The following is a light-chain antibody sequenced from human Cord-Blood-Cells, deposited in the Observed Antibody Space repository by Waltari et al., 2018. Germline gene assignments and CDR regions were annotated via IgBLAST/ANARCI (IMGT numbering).Light chain of an antibody. CDR2: AAS. V-gene: IGKV1-39*01. J-gene: IGKJ1*01. Sequence: DIQMTQSPSSLSASVGDRVTITCRASQSISSYLNWYQQKPGKAPKLLSYAASSLQSGVTSRFSGGGSGTDFTLTSSSLQTEDFATYYCQQSYSTPPRTFGQGTKVEIK. CDR1: QSISSY. CDR3: QQSYSTPPRT.